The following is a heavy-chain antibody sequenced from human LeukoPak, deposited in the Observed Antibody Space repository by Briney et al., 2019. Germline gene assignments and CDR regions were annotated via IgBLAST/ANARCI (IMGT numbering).Heavy chain of an antibody. CDR2: IFYNGGNK. V-gene: IGHV3-33*01. CDR3: ARDHGGTYTVGGAFDV. D-gene: IGHD4-23*01. CDR1: GFTFSHFG. J-gene: IGHJ3*01. Sequence: PGGSLRLSCAASGFTFSHFGMHWIRPAPGKGLEWVAVIFYNGGNKYYGDSVKGRFTISRDNSKNTHDLQMNSLRAEYTGVYYCARDHGGTYTVGGAFDVWGQGILVTVSS.